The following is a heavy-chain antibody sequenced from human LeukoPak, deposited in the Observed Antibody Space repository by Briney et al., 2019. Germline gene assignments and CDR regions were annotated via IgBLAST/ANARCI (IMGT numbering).Heavy chain of an antibody. V-gene: IGHV4-59*01. CDR3: ARDVGDYGDNFIFDH. D-gene: IGHD4-17*01. CDR2: IYYSGSTNYNT. Sequence: TSETLSLTCTVSGGSIGTYYWSWIRQPPGKVLEWVGYIYYSGSTNYNTNYNPSLKRRVTISVDTSKDQFYLKVSSVTAADTAVYYCARDVGDYGDNFIFDHWGQGTLVTVSS. CDR1: GGSIGTYY. J-gene: IGHJ4*02.